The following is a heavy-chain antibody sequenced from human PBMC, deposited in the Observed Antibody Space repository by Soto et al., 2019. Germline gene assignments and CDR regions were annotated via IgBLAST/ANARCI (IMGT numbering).Heavy chain of an antibody. Sequence: VASVKVSCKASGGTFSSYAISWVRQAPGQGLEWMGGIIPIFGTANYAQKFQGRVTITADKSTSTAYMELSSLRSEDTAVYYCARDFQANNWNLNWFDPWGQGTLVTVSS. V-gene: IGHV1-69*06. CDR3: ARDFQANNWNLNWFDP. CDR2: IIPIFGTA. CDR1: GGTFSSYA. D-gene: IGHD1-7*01. J-gene: IGHJ5*02.